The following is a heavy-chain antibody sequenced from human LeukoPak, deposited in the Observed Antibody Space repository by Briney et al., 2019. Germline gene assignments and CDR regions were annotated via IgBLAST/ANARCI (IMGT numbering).Heavy chain of an antibody. D-gene: IGHD6-13*01. CDR2: ISYDGSNK. J-gene: IGHJ5*02. CDR1: GFTFSSYA. V-gene: IGHV3-30-3*01. CDR3: ARGQFPIAAVTDWFDP. Sequence: GGSLRLSCAAFGFTFSSYAMHWVRQAPGKGLEWVAVISYDGSNKYYADSVKGRFTISRDNSKNTLYLQMNSLRAEDTAVYYCARGQFPIAAVTDWFDPWGQGTLVTVSS.